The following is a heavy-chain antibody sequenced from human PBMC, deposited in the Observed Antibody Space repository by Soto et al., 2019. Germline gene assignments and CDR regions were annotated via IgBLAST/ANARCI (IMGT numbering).Heavy chain of an antibody. J-gene: IGHJ4*02. D-gene: IGHD2-21*01. Sequence: EVRLLESGGGLVQPGGSLRLSCAASGFNFSTFTMICVRQAPGKGLEWVSGISATTGNTYYADSVKCRFTISRDNFENTLFLQMNNLRAEDTDIYYCAIESDGGYWGQGTLVTVSS. CDR3: AIESDGGY. CDR1: GFNFSTFT. CDR2: ISATTGNT. V-gene: IGHV3-23*01.